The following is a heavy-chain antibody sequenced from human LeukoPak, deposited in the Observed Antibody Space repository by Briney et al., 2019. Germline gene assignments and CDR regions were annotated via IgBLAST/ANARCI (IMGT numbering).Heavy chain of an antibody. D-gene: IGHD3-3*01. CDR1: GFTFSQYG. Sequence: PGGSLRLSCAASGFTFSQYGMFWVRQAPGKGLEWVAVISFDGSEQRYADSLKGRFTVSRDNSKNTLYLQMNSLRAEDTAVYFCTKGDFWNGVTGYFLHWGQGALVTVSS. CDR2: ISFDGSEQ. V-gene: IGHV3-33*07. J-gene: IGHJ1*01. CDR3: TKGDFWNGVTGYFLH.